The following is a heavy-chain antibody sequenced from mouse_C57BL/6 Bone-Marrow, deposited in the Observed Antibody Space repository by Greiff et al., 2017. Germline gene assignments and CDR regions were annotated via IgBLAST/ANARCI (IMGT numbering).Heavy chain of an antibody. CDR3: ARHRGSSMDY. J-gene: IGHJ2*01. V-gene: IGHV5-6*02. CDR1: GFTFSSYG. Sequence: EVKLVESGRDLVKPGGSLTLSCAASGFTFSSYGMSCFRRTPHKRLEWVATISCGGSYTYYPDSVKGRFTISRDNAKNTLYLQMSTLKSEATAMYYCARHRGSSMDYWGQGTTLTVSS. CDR2: ISCGGSYT. D-gene: IGHD1-1*01.